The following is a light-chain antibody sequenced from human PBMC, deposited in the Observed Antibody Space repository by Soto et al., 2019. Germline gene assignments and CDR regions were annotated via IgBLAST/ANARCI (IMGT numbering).Light chain of an antibody. J-gene: IGLJ1*01. CDR3: SSYTSSSTYV. CDR1: SSDVGVYMF. Sequence: QSALTQPASVSGSPGQSITISCTGTSSDVGVYMFVSWYQQHPGKAPKLMIYDVSYRPSGVSNRFSGSKSGNTASLTISGLQAEDEADYYCSSYTSSSTYVFGTGTKVTVL. V-gene: IGLV2-14*01. CDR2: DVS.